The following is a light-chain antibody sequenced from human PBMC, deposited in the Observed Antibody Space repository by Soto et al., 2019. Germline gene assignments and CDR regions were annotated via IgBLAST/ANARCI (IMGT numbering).Light chain of an antibody. J-gene: IGKJ2*02. V-gene: IGKV3-20*01. CDR1: QTVSSNY. Sequence: EIVLTQSPGTLSLSPGERATLSCRAGQTVSSNYLAWYQQKPGQAPRLLIHGASNRATGIPDRFSGSGSGTDFTPTISRLEPEDSAVYYCQQFGSPWTFGQGTRLEI. CDR3: QQFGSPWT. CDR2: GAS.